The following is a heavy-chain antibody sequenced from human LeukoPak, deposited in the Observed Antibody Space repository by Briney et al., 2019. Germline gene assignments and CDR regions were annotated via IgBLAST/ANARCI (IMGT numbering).Heavy chain of an antibody. CDR2: IKPDGTTK. V-gene: IGHV3-7*03. D-gene: IGHD6-13*01. CDR3: ARSIPYGTTWYGRSDY. CDR1: GFPFISYS. Sequence: RAGGSRELSVAASGFPFISYSMTWVRQPPGRGLEGVANIKPDGTTKFYVDSVKGRFTISRDNALNSLYLQMNSLRAEDTAIYYCARSIPYGTTWYGRSDYWGQGTLVTVSS. J-gene: IGHJ4*02.